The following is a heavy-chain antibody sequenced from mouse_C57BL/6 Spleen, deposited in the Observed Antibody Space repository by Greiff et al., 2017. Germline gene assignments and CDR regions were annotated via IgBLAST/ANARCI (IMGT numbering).Heavy chain of an antibody. Sequence: EVMLVESGGDLVKPGGSLKLSCAASGFTFSSYDMSWVRQTPDKRLEWVATISSGGSYTSYPDSVKGRFTISRDNATNTLYLQMSSLKSEDTAMYYCARRADPYWYVDVWGTGTTVTVSS. J-gene: IGHJ1*03. CDR1: GFTFSSYD. CDR2: ISSGGSYT. V-gene: IGHV5-6*02. CDR3: ARRADPYWYVDV.